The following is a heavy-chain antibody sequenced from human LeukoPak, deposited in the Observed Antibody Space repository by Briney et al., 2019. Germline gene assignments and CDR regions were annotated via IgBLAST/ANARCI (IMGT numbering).Heavy chain of an antibody. V-gene: IGHV3-33*01. CDR3: ARGRRYCTTTTCYGEGYYYGMDV. D-gene: IGHD2-2*01. CDR2: IWYDGSNK. J-gene: IGHJ6*02. CDR1: GFTFSSYG. Sequence: PGGSLRLSCAASGFTFSSYGMHWVRQAPGKGLEWVAVIWYDGSNKYYADSVKGRFTISRDNSKNTLYLQMNSLRAEDTAVYFCARGRRYCTTTTCYGEGYYYGMDVWGQGTTVTVSS.